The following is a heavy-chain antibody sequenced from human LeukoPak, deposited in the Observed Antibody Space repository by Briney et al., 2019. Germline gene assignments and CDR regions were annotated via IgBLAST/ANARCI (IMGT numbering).Heavy chain of an antibody. V-gene: IGHV4-34*01. CDR2: INHSGST. Sequence: SETLSLTCAVYGGSFSGYYWSWIRQPPGKGLEWIGEINHSGSTNYNPSLKSRVTISVDTSKNQFSLKLSSVTAADTAVYYCVGSRPGFWSGYFNYWGQGTLVTVSS. CDR1: GGSFSGYY. CDR3: VGSRPGFWSGYFNY. D-gene: IGHD3-3*01. J-gene: IGHJ4*02.